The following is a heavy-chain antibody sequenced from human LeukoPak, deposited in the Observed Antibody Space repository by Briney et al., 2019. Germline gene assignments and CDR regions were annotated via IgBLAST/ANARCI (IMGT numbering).Heavy chain of an antibody. D-gene: IGHD4-23*01. Sequence: GGSLRLSCAASGFTFDDYGMSWVRQAPGKGLEWVSGINWNGGSTGYADSVKGRFTIPRDNAKNSLYLQMNSLRAEDTPLYYCARELGYGGNGGRDYWGQGTLVTVSS. CDR1: GFTFDDYG. J-gene: IGHJ4*02. CDR3: ARELGYGGNGGRDY. CDR2: INWNGGST. V-gene: IGHV3-20*04.